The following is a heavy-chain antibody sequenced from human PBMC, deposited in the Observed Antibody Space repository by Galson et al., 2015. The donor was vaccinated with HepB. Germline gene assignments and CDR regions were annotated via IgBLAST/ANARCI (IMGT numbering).Heavy chain of an antibody. Sequence: SLRLSCAASRFTFTRYGMHWVRQAPGKGLEWLAFISNDGSVKHNANSVKGRFTISRDNSRNTLYLQMNSPRPEDTAVYYCAKDSIAPSGAGWGMDVWGQGTTVTVS. CDR2: ISNDGSVK. CDR3: AKDSIAPSGAGWGMDV. J-gene: IGHJ6*02. V-gene: IGHV3-30*18. CDR1: RFTFTRYG. D-gene: IGHD6-13*01.